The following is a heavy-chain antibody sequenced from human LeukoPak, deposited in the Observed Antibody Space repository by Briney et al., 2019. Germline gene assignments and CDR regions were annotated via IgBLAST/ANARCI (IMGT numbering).Heavy chain of an antibody. CDR1: GFTFSDYW. CDR2: IRLDGSNK. V-gene: IGHV3-30*02. CDR3: AKGVTYSFDY. Sequence: GGSLRLSCTASGFTFSDYWISWVRQAPGKGLAWVAFIRLDGSNKYYADSVKGRFTISRDNSKNTLYLQMNSLRAEDTSVYYCAKGVTYSFDYWGQGTLVTVSS. J-gene: IGHJ4*02. D-gene: IGHD4-11*01.